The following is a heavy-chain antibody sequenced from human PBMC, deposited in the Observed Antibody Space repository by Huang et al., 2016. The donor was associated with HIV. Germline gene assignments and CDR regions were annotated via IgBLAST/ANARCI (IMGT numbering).Heavy chain of an antibody. CDR3: ARLPTPSYYDTWSISPVEEDFFYFNLDL. CDR1: GASFSSYF. V-gene: IGHV4-34*02. J-gene: IGHJ6*02. CDR2: IKPGGPS. Sequence: QVRLEQWGEGSLKPSETLSLTCAVYGASFSSYFWSWVRQSPDKRLHWIGEIKPGGPSNYNPAFKGSFVISVYHPNNQFPLTLRARSAADAAPDSCARLPTPSYYDTWSISPVEEDFFYFNLDLWGRGTPVTVS. D-gene: IGHD3-16*01.